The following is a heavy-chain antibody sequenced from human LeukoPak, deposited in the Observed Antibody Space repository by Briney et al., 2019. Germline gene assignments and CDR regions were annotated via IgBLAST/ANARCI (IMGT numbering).Heavy chain of an antibody. Sequence: PSETLSLTCTVSGGSISSYYWSWIRQPPGKGLEWIGYIYYSGSTNYNPSLKSRVTISVDTSKNQFSLKLSSVTAADTAVYYCARSLSSGYYYFDYWGQGTLVTVSS. J-gene: IGHJ4*02. CDR2: IYYSGST. V-gene: IGHV4-59*08. CDR1: GGSISSYY. D-gene: IGHD3-22*01. CDR3: ARSLSSGYYYFDY.